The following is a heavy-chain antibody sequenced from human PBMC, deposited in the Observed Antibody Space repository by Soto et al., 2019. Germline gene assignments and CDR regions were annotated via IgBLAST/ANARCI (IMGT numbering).Heavy chain of an antibody. CDR3: ASAGEMATITTEYFQH. V-gene: IGHV1-69*01. D-gene: IGHD4-4*01. CDR2: VIPIFGTA. Sequence: QVQLVQSGAEVKKPGSSVKVSCKASGGTFSSYAISWVRQAPGQGLEWMGGVIPIFGTANYAQKFQGRVTITADESTSTAYMELSSLRSEDTAVYYCASAGEMATITTEYFQHWGQGTLVTVSS. J-gene: IGHJ1*01. CDR1: GGTFSSYA.